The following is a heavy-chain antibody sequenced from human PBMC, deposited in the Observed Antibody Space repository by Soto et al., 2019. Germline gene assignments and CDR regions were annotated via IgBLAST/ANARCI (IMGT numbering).Heavy chain of an antibody. CDR2: IYSNGRT. CDR3: ARSYRDSYEH. Sequence: SETLSLTCNVSGGSISNNYWTWIRQPAGKGLEWIGRIYSNGRTNFNPSLKSRISMSMDTSKNQFSLKLTSVTAADTAVYYCARSYRDSYEHWGQGTLVTVSS. D-gene: IGHD4-17*01. V-gene: IGHV4-4*07. CDR1: GGSISNNY. J-gene: IGHJ1*01.